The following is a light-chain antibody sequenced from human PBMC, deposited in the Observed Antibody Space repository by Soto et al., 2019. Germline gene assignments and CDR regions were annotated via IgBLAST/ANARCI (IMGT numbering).Light chain of an antibody. CDR3: SSYPNINTRDCV. J-gene: IGLJ1*01. Sequence: QSALTQPASVSGSPGQSITISCTGTSGDIGSYNRVSWYQQHPGKAPKLIIYEVTDRPSGVSNRFSGSKSGNTASLTISGLQAEEAAEYYCSSYPNINTRDCVFGTGTKLTVL. V-gene: IGLV2-14*01. CDR2: EVT. CDR1: SGDIGSYNR.